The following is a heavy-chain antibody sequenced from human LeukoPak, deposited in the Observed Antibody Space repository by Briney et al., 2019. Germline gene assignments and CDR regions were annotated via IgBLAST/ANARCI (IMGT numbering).Heavy chain of an antibody. CDR3: AKDDTMIVVVIPFDY. CDR1: GFTFSSYA. Sequence: GGSLRLSCAASGFTFSSYAMSWVREAPGKGVEGVAAISGRGGSTNYADSVKGRFTISRDNSKNTLYLQMNSLRAEDTAVYYCAKDDTMIVVVIPFDYWGQGTLVTVSS. D-gene: IGHD3-22*01. V-gene: IGHV3-23*01. J-gene: IGHJ4*02. CDR2: ISGRGGST.